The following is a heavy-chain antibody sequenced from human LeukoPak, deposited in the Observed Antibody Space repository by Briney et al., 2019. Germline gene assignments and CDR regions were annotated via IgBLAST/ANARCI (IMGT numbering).Heavy chain of an antibody. V-gene: IGHV1-2*02. CDR1: GYTFTGYY. CDR2: INPNSGGT. J-gene: IGHJ4*02. Sequence: ASVKVSCKASGYTFTGYYMHWVRQAPGQGLEWVGWINPNSGGTNYAQKFQGRVTMTRDTSISTAYMELSRLRSDDTAVYYCARGMLVSVPGPLSYWGQGTLVTVSS. D-gene: IGHD6-6*01. CDR3: ARGMLVSVPGPLSY.